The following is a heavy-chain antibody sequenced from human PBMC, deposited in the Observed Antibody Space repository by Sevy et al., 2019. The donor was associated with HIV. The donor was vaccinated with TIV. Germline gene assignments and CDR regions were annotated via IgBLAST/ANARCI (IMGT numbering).Heavy chain of an antibody. CDR1: GFTFSSYA. J-gene: IGHJ4*02. V-gene: IGHV3-48*02. CDR2: ITSSRTTI. Sequence: GGSLRLSCAASGFTFSSYAMNWVRQAPGKGLEWVSSITSSRTTIYYAYSVKGRFTISRDKAKASVYLQMNSLRDEDTAVYYCARGIASAVLDYWGQGTLVTVSS. CDR3: ARGIASAVLDY. D-gene: IGHD6-13*01.